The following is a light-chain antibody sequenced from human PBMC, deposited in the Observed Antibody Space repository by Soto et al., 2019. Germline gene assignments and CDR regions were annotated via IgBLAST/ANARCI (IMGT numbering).Light chain of an antibody. CDR2: KVS. Sequence: DAVMTQSPLSLPVTLGQPASISCRSSESLVHIPGTTSLNWFHQRPGQPPRRLIYKVSERDSGVPDRFSGSASGTEFTLRISRVEAEDVGVYYCMQATHWPHTFGQGTKLEIE. V-gene: IGKV2-30*02. CDR3: MQATHWPHT. CDR1: ESLVHIPGTTS. J-gene: IGKJ2*01.